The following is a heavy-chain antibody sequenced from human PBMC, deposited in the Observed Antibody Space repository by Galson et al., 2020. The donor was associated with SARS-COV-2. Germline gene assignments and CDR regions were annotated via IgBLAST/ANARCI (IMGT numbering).Heavy chain of an antibody. CDR1: GFPFSTYS. V-gene: IGHV3-21*01. D-gene: IGHD5-18*01. Sequence: NSGGSLRLSCAASGFPFSTYSMNWVRLAPGKGLEWVSSIIPSSSYTSSVDSVTGRLSISRANPRNSLYLQMNSLRAEDTAVYYCARDEGIRGYNYGRLYYGMDVWGQGTTVTVSS. J-gene: IGHJ6*02. CDR2: IIPSSSYT. CDR3: ARDEGIRGYNYGRLYYGMDV.